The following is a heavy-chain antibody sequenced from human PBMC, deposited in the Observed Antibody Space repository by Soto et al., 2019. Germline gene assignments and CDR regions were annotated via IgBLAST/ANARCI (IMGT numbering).Heavy chain of an antibody. CDR2: ISGSGGST. J-gene: IGHJ3*02. CDR1: GFTFSSYA. D-gene: IGHD2-21*01. CDR3: AKDLRASAYGGKRPDPFDI. Sequence: GGSLRLSCAASGFTFSSYAMSWVRQAPGKGLEWASAISGSGGSTYYADSVKGRFTISRDNSKNTLYLQMNSLRAEDTAVYYCAKDLRASAYGGKRPDPFDIWGQGPRVTAS. V-gene: IGHV3-23*01.